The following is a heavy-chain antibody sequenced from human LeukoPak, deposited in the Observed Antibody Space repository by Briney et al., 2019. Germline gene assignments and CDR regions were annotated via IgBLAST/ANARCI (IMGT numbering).Heavy chain of an antibody. CDR1: GFTFSSYE. V-gene: IGHV3-48*03. D-gene: IGHD5-12*01. CDR3: AGERGGYGFY. CDR2: ISSSGSTL. J-gene: IGHJ4*02. Sequence: GGSLRLSCAASGFTFSSYELNWVRQSPGKGLEWISYISSSGSTLYYADSVKGRFTISRDDAKNSLYLQMNSLRGDDTAMYYCAGERGGYGFYWGQGTLVTVSS.